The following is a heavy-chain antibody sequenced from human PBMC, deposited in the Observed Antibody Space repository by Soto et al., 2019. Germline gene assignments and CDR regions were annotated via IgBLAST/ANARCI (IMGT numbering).Heavy chain of an antibody. V-gene: IGHV3-21*01. D-gene: IGHD6-13*01. CDR1: GFTFRSFT. J-gene: IGHJ5*02. CDR2: ISSNSAYI. CDR3: TRDASRDSSARGWFDP. Sequence: LRLSCAASGFTFRSFTMNWVRQAPGKGLEWVSTISSNSAYIYYTDALRGRFTISRDNAKNSLHLQMNSLRAEDTAVYYCTRDASRDSSARGWFDPWGPGXLVTVYS.